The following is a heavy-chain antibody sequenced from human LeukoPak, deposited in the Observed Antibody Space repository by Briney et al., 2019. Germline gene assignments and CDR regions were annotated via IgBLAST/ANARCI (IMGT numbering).Heavy chain of an antibody. CDR3: ARVRGSYAIGY. V-gene: IGHV3-30-3*01. J-gene: IGHJ4*02. CDR1: GFTFSSYA. D-gene: IGHD1-26*01. CDR2: ISYDGSNK. Sequence: GGSLRLSCAASGFTFSSYAMQWVRQAPGKGLEWVAVISYDGSNKYYADSVKGRFTISRDNSKNTLYLQMNSLRAEDTAVYYCARVRGSYAIGYWGQGTLVTVSS.